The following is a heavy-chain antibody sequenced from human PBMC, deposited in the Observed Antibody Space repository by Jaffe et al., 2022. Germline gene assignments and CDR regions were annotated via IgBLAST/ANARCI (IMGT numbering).Heavy chain of an antibody. V-gene: IGHV4-34*01. CDR2: MNDSGST. D-gene: IGHD3-22*01. Sequence: QVQLQQWGAGLLKPSETLSLTCAVYGGSFSGYHWTWIRQSPGKGLEWIGEMNDSGSTNYNPSLKSRITISVDTSTNQFSLKVSSVTAADTAVYYCARGYYYDRSGYYSSYHYYYMDVWGKGTTVTV. J-gene: IGHJ6*03. CDR1: GGSFSGYH. CDR3: ARGYYYDRSGYYSSYHYYYMDV.